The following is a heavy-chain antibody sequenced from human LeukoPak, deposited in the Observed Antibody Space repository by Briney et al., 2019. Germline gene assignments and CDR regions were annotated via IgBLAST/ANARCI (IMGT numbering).Heavy chain of an antibody. CDR2: IKEDGSEK. CDR3: ANSYYSGSGTYYTLDY. J-gene: IGHJ4*02. Sequence: GGSLRLSCAASGFTFSNYWMGWVRQPPGKGLQWVANIKEDGSEKYYVDSVKGRFTISRDNSKNTLYLQMNSLRAEDTAVYYCANSYYSGSGTYYTLDYWGQGTLVTVSS. D-gene: IGHD3-10*01. CDR1: GFTFSNYW. V-gene: IGHV3-7*01.